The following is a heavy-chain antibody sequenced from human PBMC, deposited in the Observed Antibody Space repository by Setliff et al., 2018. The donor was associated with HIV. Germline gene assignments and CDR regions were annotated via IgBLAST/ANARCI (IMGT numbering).Heavy chain of an antibody. CDR2: ISAYNGNT. D-gene: IGHD3-16*01. CDR3: ARDRSIIMTFGGGNDAFDI. Sequence: ASVKVSCKASGYTFTSYGISWVRQAPGQGLEWMGWISAYNGNTNYAQKFQGRVTMTTDTSTTTAYMELRSLRSDDTAVYYCARDRSIIMTFGGGNDAFDIWGQGTMVTV. CDR1: GYTFTSYG. J-gene: IGHJ3*02. V-gene: IGHV1-18*01.